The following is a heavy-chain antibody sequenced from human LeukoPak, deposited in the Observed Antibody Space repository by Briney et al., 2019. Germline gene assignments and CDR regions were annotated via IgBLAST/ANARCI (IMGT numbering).Heavy chain of an antibody. CDR3: ASGLAISGGY. CDR1: GGSISSSTYY. V-gene: IGHV4-39*01. Sequence: SETLSLTCIVSGGSISSSTYYWGWIRQPPGKGLEWIGSFSYSGSTHHNPSLKSRVTISGDTSKNQFSLILRSVTAADTAVYYCASGLAISGGYWGQGTLVTVSS. D-gene: IGHD2-21*01. J-gene: IGHJ4*02. CDR2: FSYSGST.